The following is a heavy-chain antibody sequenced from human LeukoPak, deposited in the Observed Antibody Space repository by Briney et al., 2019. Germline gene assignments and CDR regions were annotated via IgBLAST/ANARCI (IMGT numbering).Heavy chain of an antibody. V-gene: IGHV1-8*01. CDR2: MNPNSGNT. J-gene: IGHJ4*02. CDR3: ARDRTYSSSSFDY. Sequence: ASVKVSCKASGYTFTSYDINWVRQATGQGLEWMGWMNPNSGNTGYAQKFQGRVTMTRNTSISTAYMELSSLRSDDTAVYYCARDRTYSSSSFDYWGQGTLVTVSS. D-gene: IGHD6-6*01. CDR1: GYTFTSYD.